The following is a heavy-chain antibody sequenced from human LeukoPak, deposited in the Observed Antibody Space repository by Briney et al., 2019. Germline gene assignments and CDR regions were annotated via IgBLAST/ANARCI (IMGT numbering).Heavy chain of an antibody. CDR1: GFPFSTHT. CDR3: AREKYCTPTDCLHGRFYFDY. D-gene: IGHD2-8*01. CDR2: IPADGSNE. V-gene: IGHV3-30*04. J-gene: IGHJ4*02. Sequence: GGSLRHSCATSGFPFSTHTMHWVRQAPGKGLEWVSIIPADGSNEHYADSVKGRFTISRDNSRNTLFPQMGSLRPEDTAVYYCAREKYCTPTDCLHGRFYFDYWGQGTLVTVSS.